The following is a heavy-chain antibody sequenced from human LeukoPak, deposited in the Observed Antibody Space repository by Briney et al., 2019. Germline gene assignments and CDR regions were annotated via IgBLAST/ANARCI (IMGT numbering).Heavy chain of an antibody. J-gene: IGHJ4*02. CDR1: GYTFTSYA. CDR2: INPNSGGT. Sequence: ASVKVSCKASGYTFTSYAMNWVRQAPGQGLEWMGWINPNSGGTNYAQKFQGRVTMTRDTSISTAYMELTSLTSDDTAVYFCARGGGGLAYWGPGTLVTVSS. CDR3: ARGGGGLAY. D-gene: IGHD2-15*01. V-gene: IGHV1-2*02.